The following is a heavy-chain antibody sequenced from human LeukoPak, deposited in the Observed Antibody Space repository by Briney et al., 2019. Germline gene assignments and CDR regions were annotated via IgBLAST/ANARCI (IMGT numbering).Heavy chain of an antibody. Sequence: ETLSLTCAVYGGSFSGYYWSWIRQPPGKGLEWVSVIYSGGSTYYADSVKGRFTISRDNSKNTLYLQMNSLRAEDTAVYYCARATRMVPYDYWGQGTLVTVSS. V-gene: IGHV3-53*01. CDR2: IYSGGST. CDR1: GGSFSGYY. D-gene: IGHD4/OR15-4a*01. CDR3: ARATRMVPYDY. J-gene: IGHJ4*02.